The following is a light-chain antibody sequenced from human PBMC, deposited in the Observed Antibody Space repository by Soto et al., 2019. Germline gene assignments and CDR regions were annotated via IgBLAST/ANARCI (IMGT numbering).Light chain of an antibody. CDR1: QSIRTY. V-gene: IGKV1-39*01. CDR2: AAS. J-gene: IGKJ1*01. Sequence: DIQMTQSPSSLSASVGDRVTITCRASQSIRTYLNWYQQKPGKAPKFLIYAASTLQSGVPSRFSGRRAGTDFTLTIGSLQPEDFATYHWQQTYSNPLPFGQGTKVEIK. CDR3: QQTYSNPLP.